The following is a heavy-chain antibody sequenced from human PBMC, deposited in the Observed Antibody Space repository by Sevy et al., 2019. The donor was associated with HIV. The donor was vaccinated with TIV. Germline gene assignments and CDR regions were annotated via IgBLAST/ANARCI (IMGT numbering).Heavy chain of an antibody. D-gene: IGHD3-16*01. CDR1: GFTFSSYA. J-gene: IGHJ4*02. Sequence: GESLKISFAASGFTFSSYAMSLVRQAPGKGLGWVSAISGSGGSTCYEDSVKGRFTISRDNSKNTLYLQMNRLRAEDTAVYYCAKVRVWGSYGPASKAGLDYWGQGTLVTVSS. V-gene: IGHV3-23*01. CDR2: ISGSGGST. CDR3: AKVRVWGSYGPASKAGLDY.